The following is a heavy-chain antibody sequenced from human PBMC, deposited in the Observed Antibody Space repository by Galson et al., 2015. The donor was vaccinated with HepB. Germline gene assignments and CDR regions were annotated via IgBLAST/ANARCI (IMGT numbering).Heavy chain of an antibody. Sequence: QSGAEVKKPGESLRISCTGSGYSFTSYWISWVRQMSGKGLEWKGRIDPSDSYTNYSPSFQGHVTISADKSISTAYLQWSSLKASDTARYYCARLTFQQYSSSWYGIQAYYYYYMDVWGKGTTVTVSS. CDR1: GYSFTSYW. CDR2: IDPSDSYT. CDR3: ARLTFQQYSSSWYGIQAYYYYYMDV. J-gene: IGHJ6*03. D-gene: IGHD6-13*01. V-gene: IGHV5-10-1*01.